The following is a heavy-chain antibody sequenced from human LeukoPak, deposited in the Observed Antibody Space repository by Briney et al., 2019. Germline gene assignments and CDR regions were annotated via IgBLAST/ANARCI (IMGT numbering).Heavy chain of an antibody. D-gene: IGHD5-24*01. J-gene: IGHJ4*02. CDR3: ASSRDGYNYYFDY. Sequence: GASVKVSCTASGYTFTIYYMHWVRQAPGQGLEWMGIINPSGGSTSYAQKFQGRVTMTRDTSTSTVYVELSSLRSEDTAVYYCASSRDGYNYYFDYWGQGTLVTVSS. CDR1: GYTFTIYY. CDR2: INPSGGST. V-gene: IGHV1-46*01.